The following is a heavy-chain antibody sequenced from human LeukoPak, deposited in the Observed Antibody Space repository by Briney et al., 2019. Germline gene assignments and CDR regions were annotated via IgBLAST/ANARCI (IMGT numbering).Heavy chain of an antibody. CDR1: GFTFSTYS. V-gene: IGHV3-21*04. J-gene: IGHJ6*02. CDR3: ANYQQRPPAMDF. Sequence: GGSLRLSCAASGFTFSTYSMNWVRQAPGKGLEWVSAISNSGYTYYADSLKGRVTISRDNAKSSLYLQMTSLRAEDTALYFCANYQQRPPAMDFWGQGTTVTVSS. D-gene: IGHD3-10*01. CDR2: ISNSGYT.